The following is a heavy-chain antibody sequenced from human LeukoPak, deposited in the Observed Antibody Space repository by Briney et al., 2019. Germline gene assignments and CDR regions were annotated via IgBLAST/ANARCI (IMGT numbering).Heavy chain of an antibody. CDR3: ARIYRMTSGWYYFHY. CDR2: IDWDDDK. D-gene: IGHD6-19*01. J-gene: IGHJ4*02. V-gene: IGHV2-70*11. Sequence: ESGPALVKPTQTLTLTCTFSGFSLSTSGMCVSWIRQPPGKALEWLARIDWDDDKYYSTSLKTRLTISKDTSKNQVVLTMTNMDPVDTGTYFCARIYRMTSGWYYFHYWGQGTLVTVSS. CDR1: GFSLSTSGMC.